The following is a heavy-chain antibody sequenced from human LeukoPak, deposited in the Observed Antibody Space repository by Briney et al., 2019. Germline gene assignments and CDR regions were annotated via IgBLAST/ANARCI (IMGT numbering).Heavy chain of an antibody. D-gene: IGHD2-2*01. CDR3: ARGGYCSSTSCPPVGWFDP. J-gene: IGHJ5*01. Sequence: GGSLRLSCAASGFTFSSYSMNWVRQAPGKGLEWVSSISSSSSYIYYADSVKGRFTISRDNAKNSLYLQMNSLRAEDTAVHYCARGGYCSSTSCPPVGWFDPWGQGTLVTVSS. CDR1: GFTFSSYS. V-gene: IGHV3-21*01. CDR2: ISSSSSYI.